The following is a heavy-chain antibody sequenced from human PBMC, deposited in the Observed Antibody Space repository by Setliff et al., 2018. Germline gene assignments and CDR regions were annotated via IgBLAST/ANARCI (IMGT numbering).Heavy chain of an antibody. D-gene: IGHD2-8*01. J-gene: IGHJ4*02. CDR1: VHTFTSYF. CDR3: ARGLIVLPGPSGDMGYFDY. V-gene: IGHV1-46*01. CDR2: INPSGGYT. Sequence: ASVKVSCKASVHTFTSYFMQWVRQAPGQGLEWMGMINPSGGYTIYAQKFQGRVTMTRDTSTSTVYLELSSLRSEDTAVYYCARGLIVLPGPSGDMGYFDYWGQGTLVTV.